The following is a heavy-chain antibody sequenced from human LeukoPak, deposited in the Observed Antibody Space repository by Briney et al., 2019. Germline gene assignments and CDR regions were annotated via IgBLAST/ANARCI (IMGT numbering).Heavy chain of an antibody. J-gene: IGHJ4*02. CDR3: ARGYNYGSHFEY. D-gene: IGHD1-1*01. CDR2: ISGSGSTI. Sequence: GGSLRLSCAASGFTFNTYEMNWVRQAPGKGLEWVSYISGSGSTIYFADSVKGRFSISRDNAKNSLYLEMNSLRAEDTAIYYCARGYNYGSHFEYWGQGTLVTVSS. V-gene: IGHV3-48*03. CDR1: GFTFNTYE.